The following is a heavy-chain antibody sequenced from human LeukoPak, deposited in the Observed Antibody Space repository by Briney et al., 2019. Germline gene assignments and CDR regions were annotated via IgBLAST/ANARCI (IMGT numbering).Heavy chain of an antibody. V-gene: IGHV1-46*01. CDR1: GYNFISYY. Sequence: GASVKVSCKASGYNFISYYMHWVRQAPGQGLEWMGIINPSGGSTSYAQKFQDRVTMTRDTSTSTVYMELSSLKSEDTAVYYCAREDVVLVDAVQYYHYGMDVWGQGTTVTVSS. D-gene: IGHD2-8*01. J-gene: IGHJ6*02. CDR3: AREDVVLVDAVQYYHYGMDV. CDR2: INPSGGST.